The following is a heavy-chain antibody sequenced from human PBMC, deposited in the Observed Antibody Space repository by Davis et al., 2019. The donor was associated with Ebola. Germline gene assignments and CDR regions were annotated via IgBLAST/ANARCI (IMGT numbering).Heavy chain of an antibody. CDR2: ISGSGGST. V-gene: IGHV3-23*01. J-gene: IGHJ6*03. D-gene: IGHD2-15*01. CDR3: ARGRLLPTHYYYYNYMDV. CDR1: GFTFSSYA. Sequence: GESLKISCAASGFTFSSYAMSWVRQAPGKGLEWVSAISGSGGSTYYADSVKGRFTISRDNSKNTLYLQMNSLRAEDTAVYYCARGRLLPTHYYYYNYMDVWGKGTTVTVSS.